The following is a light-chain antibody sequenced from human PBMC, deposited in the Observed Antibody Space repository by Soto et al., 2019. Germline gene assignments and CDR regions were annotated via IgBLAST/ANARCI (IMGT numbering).Light chain of an antibody. CDR1: QRISSY. CDR3: QQSYSPPRT. V-gene: IGKV1-39*01. Sequence: DIQMPQSPSSLSASVGDRVTITCRARQRISSYLNWYQQKPGKDPKLLIYPASSLQSGVEARCGGSGSGTDFTLTIRRQQTEYYATYYCQQSYSPPRTYGQGNKLEIK. J-gene: IGKJ2*01. CDR2: PAS.